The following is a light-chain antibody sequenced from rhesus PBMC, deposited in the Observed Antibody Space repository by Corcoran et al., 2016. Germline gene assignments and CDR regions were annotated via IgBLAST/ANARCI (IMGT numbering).Light chain of an antibody. CDR1: QNSYSN. Sequence: DIQMTQSPSALSASVGDRVTISCRASQNSYSNLAWYQQKPGKAPKLLIYAASNLQNGIPSRLFGSGSGTDFTLTISSLQPEDSAAYYCQHSYDNPRTFGGGTKVEIK. CDR2: AAS. V-gene: IGKV1S12*01. J-gene: IGKJ4*01. CDR3: QHSYDNPRT.